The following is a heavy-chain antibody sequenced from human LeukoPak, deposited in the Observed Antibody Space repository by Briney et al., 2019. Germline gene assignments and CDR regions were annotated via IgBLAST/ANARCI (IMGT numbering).Heavy chain of an antibody. CDR2: IYYSGST. V-gene: IGHV4-59*01. CDR1: GGSISSYY. D-gene: IGHD3-9*01. CDR3: ARGYYDILTGYHYYFDY. J-gene: IGHJ4*02. Sequence: SETLSLTCTVSGGSISSYYWSWIRQPPGKGLEWIGYIYYSGSTNYNPSLRSRVTISADTSKNQFSLKLSSVTAADTAVYCCARGYYDILTGYHYYFDYWGQGTLVTVSS.